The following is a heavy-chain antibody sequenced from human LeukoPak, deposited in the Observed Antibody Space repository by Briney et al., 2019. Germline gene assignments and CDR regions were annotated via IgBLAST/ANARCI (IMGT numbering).Heavy chain of an antibody. V-gene: IGHV4-59*01. CDR3: ARGSSGWYQSDY. Sequence: SETLSLTCTVSGGSISSYYWSWIRQPPGKGLEWIGYIYYSGSTYYNPSLKSRVTISVDTSKNQFSLKLSSVTAADTAVYYCARGSSGWYQSDYWGQGTLVTVSS. D-gene: IGHD6-19*01. CDR1: GGSISSYY. CDR2: IYYSGST. J-gene: IGHJ4*02.